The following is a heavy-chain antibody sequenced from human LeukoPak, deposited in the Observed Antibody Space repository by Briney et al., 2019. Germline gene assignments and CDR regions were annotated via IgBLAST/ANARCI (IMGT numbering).Heavy chain of an antibody. CDR3: ARGDAVTTFGY. V-gene: IGHV3-30*02. J-gene: IGHJ4*02. D-gene: IGHD4-17*01. Sequence: PGGSLRLSCAASGFTFSSYDMHWVRQAPGKGLEWVAFIQHDGSNKYYADSVKGRFPIPRDNSKNTLFLQMNSLRAEDTAVYYCARGDAVTTFGYWGQGTLVTVSS. CDR2: IQHDGSNK. CDR1: GFTFSSYD.